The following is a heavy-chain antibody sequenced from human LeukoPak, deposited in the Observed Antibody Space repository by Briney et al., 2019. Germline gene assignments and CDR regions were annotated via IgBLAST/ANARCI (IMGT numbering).Heavy chain of an antibody. D-gene: IGHD2-8*02. CDR1: GYTFTSYY. V-gene: IGHV1-46*01. J-gene: IGHJ3*02. CDR3: ARDLVVGEQWDAFDI. Sequence: ASVKVSCKASGYTFTSYYMHWVRQAPGQGLEWMGIINPSGGSTSYAQKLQGRVTMTRDMSTSTVYMELSSLRSEGTAVYYCARDLVVGEQWDAFDIWGQGTMVTVSS. CDR2: INPSGGST.